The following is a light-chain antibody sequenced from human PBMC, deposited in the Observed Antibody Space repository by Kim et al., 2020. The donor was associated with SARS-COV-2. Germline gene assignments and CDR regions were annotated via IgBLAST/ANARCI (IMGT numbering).Light chain of an antibody. CDR2: GAS. CDR1: QTISSSK. Sequence: IVLTQSPGTLSLSPGERATLSCRASQTISSSKLAWYQQKPGQAPRLVIYGASSRATDIPDRFSGSGSGTDFTLTITRLEPEDFAVYYCQQYAISRGTFGQGTKLEI. CDR3: QQYAISRGT. V-gene: IGKV3-20*01. J-gene: IGKJ2*01.